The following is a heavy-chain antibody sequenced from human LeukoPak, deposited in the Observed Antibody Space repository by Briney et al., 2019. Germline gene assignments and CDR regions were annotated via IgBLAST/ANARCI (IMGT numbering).Heavy chain of an antibody. CDR3: ARADRLHGGPYLIGP. Sequence: ASVKVSCKTSGYSFTDYYMHWVRQAPGQGLKWMGWINPNSGGTSSAQKFQGRVTMTRDTSITTVYMEVSWLTSDDTAIYYCARADRLHGGPYLIGPWGQGTLVTVSS. CDR2: INPNSGGT. D-gene: IGHD2-21*01. J-gene: IGHJ5*02. V-gene: IGHV1-2*02. CDR1: GYSFTDYY.